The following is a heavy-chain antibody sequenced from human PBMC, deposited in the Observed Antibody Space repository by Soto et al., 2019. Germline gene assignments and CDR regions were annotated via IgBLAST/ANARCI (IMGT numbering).Heavy chain of an antibody. V-gene: IGHV1-2*04. D-gene: IGHD5-12*01. Sequence: QVQLVQSGAEVKKPGASVKVSCKASGYTFTGYYMHWVRQAPGQGLEWMGWINPNSGGTNYAQKLQGWVTMTRDTSISTSYMEVSRLRSDDTAVYYCARDLGGKQSGYDYASGNWYFDLWGRGTLVTVSS. CDR3: ARDLGGKQSGYDYASGNWYFDL. CDR1: GYTFTGYY. J-gene: IGHJ2*01. CDR2: INPNSGGT.